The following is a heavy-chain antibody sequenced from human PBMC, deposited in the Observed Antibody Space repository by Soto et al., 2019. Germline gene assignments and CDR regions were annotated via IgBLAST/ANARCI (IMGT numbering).Heavy chain of an antibody. CDR1: GGDFSNYA. J-gene: IGHJ4*02. D-gene: IGHD1-1*01. CDR3: ARRGTSPGSWYFDF. Sequence: QVQLVQSGAEVKKPGSSVKVSCKASGGDFSNYAISWVRQAPGQGPEWMGGIIPIFRTATYAQKFQGRVTITADDSTRTAYMELSGLTSEDTADYYCARRGTSPGSWYFDFWGQGTLVTVSS. CDR2: IIPIFRTA. V-gene: IGHV1-69*01.